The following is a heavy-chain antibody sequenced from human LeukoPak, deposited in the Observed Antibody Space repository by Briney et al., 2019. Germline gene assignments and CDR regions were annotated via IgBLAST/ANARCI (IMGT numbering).Heavy chain of an antibody. Sequence: GGSLRLSCAASGFTFDDYAMHWVRQAPGKGLEWVSGISWNSGNIGYADSVKGRFTISRDNAKNSLYLQMNSLRAEDTALYYCAKGRGGDCYYDAFDIWGQGTMVTVS. CDR3: AKGRGGDCYYDAFDI. V-gene: IGHV3-9*01. CDR1: GFTFDDYA. D-gene: IGHD2-21*02. J-gene: IGHJ3*02. CDR2: ISWNSGNI.